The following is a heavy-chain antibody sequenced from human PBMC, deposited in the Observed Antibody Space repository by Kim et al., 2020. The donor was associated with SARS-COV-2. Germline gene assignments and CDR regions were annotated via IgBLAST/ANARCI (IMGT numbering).Heavy chain of an antibody. CDR3: ARSVGEFLYYFDY. J-gene: IGHJ4*02. D-gene: IGHD3-10*01. CDR2: IYHSGST. CDR1: GGSISSSNW. Sequence: SETLSLTCAVSGGSISSSNWWSWVRQPPGKGLEWIGEIYHSGSTNYNPSLKSRVTISVDKSKNQFSLKLSSATAADTAVYYCARSVGEFLYYFDYWGQGTLVTVSS. V-gene: IGHV4-4*02.